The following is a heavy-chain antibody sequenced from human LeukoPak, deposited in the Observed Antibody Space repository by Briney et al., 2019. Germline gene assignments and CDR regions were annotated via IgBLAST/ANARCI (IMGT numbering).Heavy chain of an antibody. CDR1: GESFSGYY. CDR3: ARDGYYDSSGYYPSFDY. CDR2: INHSGST. V-gene: IGHV4-34*01. J-gene: IGHJ4*02. Sequence: SETLSLTCTVYGESFSGYYWSWIRQPPGKGLEWIGEINHSGSTNYNSSLKSRVTILLDTSKNQFSLNLSSVTAADTAVYYCARDGYYDSSGYYPSFDYWGQGTLVTVSS. D-gene: IGHD3-22*01.